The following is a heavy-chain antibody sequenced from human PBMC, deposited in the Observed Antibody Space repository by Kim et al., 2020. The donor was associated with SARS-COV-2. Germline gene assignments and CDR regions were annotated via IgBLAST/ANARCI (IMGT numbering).Heavy chain of an antibody. CDR1: GFTFDDYA. V-gene: IGHV3-43*02. J-gene: IGHJ6*02. CDR2: ISGDGGST. D-gene: IGHD3-10*01. Sequence: GGSLRLSCAASGFTFDDYAMHWVRQAPGKGLEWVSLISGDGGSTYYADSVKGRFTISRDNSKNSLYLQMNSLRTEDTALYYCASQPYSSEYYYGMDVWGQGTTVTVSS. CDR3: ASQPYSSEYYYGMDV.